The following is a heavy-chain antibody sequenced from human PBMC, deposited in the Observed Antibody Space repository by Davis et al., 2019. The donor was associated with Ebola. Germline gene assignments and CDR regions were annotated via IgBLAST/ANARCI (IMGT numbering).Heavy chain of an antibody. V-gene: IGHV3-7*01. J-gene: IGHJ4*02. CDR2: IKQDGSEK. CDR1: GFTFSRDW. CDR3: AIPDRALNNWVRYFDY. Sequence: GESLKISCVGSGFTFSRDWMTWYRQTPGKGLEWVANIKQDGSEKYYVDSVKGRFTIPRDNAKNSLFLQMNSLRVEDTAVYYCAIPDRALNNWVRYFDYWGQGTLVTVSS. D-gene: IGHD1-20*01.